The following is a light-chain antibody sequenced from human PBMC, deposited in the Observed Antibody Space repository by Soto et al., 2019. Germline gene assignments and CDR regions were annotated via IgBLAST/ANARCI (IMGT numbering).Light chain of an antibody. CDR2: EVS. J-gene: IGLJ2*01. V-gene: IGLV2-14*01. Sequence: QSVLTQPASVSGSPGQSITISCTGTSSDGGGYIYVSWYQQHPGKTPKLMIYEVSNRPSGVSHRFSGSKSGNTASLTISGLQTEDEADYYCSSFSSITREVFGGGTKLTVL. CDR1: SSDGGGYIY. CDR3: SSFSSITREV.